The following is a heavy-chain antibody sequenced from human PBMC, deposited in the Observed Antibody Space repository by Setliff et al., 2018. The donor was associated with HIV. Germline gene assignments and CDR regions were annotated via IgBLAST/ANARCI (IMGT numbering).Heavy chain of an antibody. J-gene: IGHJ6*03. CDR3: ARSSRVVYAMVDYYYMDV. CDR1: GDSINSHY. V-gene: IGHV4-59*11. D-gene: IGHD2-8*02. Sequence: SETLSLTCTVSGDSINSHYWTWIRQPPGKGLEWIGYIHDRGRTNHNPSLKSRVTMSVDKSKNQFSLRLSSVTAADTAVYYCARSSRVVYAMVDYYYMDVWGKGTTVTVS. CDR2: IHDRGRT.